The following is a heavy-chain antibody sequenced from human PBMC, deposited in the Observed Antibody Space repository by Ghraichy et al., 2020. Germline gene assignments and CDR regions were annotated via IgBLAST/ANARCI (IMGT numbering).Heavy chain of an antibody. D-gene: IGHD2-15*01. CDR3: ARIYNVAGFRLYFDY. CDR2: INHSGST. J-gene: IGHJ4*02. V-gene: IGHV4-34*01. CDR1: GGSFSGYY. Sequence: LNISCAVYGGSFSGYYWSWIRQPPGKGLEWIGEINHSGSTNYNPSLKSRVTISVDTSKNQFSLKLSSVTAADTAVYYCARIYNVAGFRLYFDYWGQGTLVTVSS.